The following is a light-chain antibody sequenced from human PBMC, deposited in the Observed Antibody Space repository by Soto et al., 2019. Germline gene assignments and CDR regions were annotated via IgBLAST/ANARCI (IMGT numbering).Light chain of an antibody. Sequence: QSVLTQPASVSGSPGQSITISCTGTSSDVGGYNYVSWYQQHPGKAPKLMIYEVSNRPSGVSNRFSGSKSGNTASLTISGLQAEDEADYYCQQYSQWPPWTFGPGTK. J-gene: IGLJ3*02. CDR1: SSDVGGYNY. CDR2: EVS. V-gene: IGLV2-14*01. CDR3: QQYSQWPPWT.